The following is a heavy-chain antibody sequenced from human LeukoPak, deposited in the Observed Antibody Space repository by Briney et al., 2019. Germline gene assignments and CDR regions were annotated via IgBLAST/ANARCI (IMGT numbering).Heavy chain of an antibody. CDR3: ARDLGYCSSTSCYEGAFDI. CDR1: GFTFSSYS. V-gene: IGHV3-21*01. CDR2: ISSSSSYI. J-gene: IGHJ3*02. D-gene: IGHD2-2*01. Sequence: GGSLRLSCAASGFTFSSYSMNWVRQAPGKGLEWVSSISSSSSYIYYADSVKGRFTISRDNAKNSLYLQMNSLRAEDTAVYYCARDLGYCSSTSCYEGAFDIWGQGTMVTVSS.